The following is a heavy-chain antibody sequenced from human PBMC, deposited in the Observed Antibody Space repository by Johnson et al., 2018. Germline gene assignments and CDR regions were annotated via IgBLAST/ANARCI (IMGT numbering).Heavy chain of an antibody. J-gene: IGHJ3*02. V-gene: IGHV3-30*18. Sequence: QVQLVESGGGVVQPGGSLRLSCAASGFTFSNYVIHWVRQAPGKGLEWVGLISSDGTNKYYADSVKGRFTISRDNSKNTLYLQMNSLRREDTAVYYCAKGYFGLRYAFDIWGQGTMVTVSS. CDR2: ISSDGTNK. CDR1: GFTFSNYV. CDR3: AKGYFGLRYAFDI. D-gene: IGHD3/OR15-3a*01.